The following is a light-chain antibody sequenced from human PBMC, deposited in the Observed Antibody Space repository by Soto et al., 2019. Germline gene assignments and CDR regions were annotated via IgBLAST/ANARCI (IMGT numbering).Light chain of an antibody. V-gene: IGKV3-20*01. CDR2: GAS. J-gene: IGKJ1*01. CDR3: QQYGSSPWT. CDR1: QSVSSNY. Sequence: EIVLTQSPGTLSLSPGERATLSCRASQSVSSNYLAWYQQKPGQAPRLLIYGASSRTTGIPDRFSSSGSGTDFTLTITRLEPEDFAVYYCQQYGSSPWTFGQGTKVDIK.